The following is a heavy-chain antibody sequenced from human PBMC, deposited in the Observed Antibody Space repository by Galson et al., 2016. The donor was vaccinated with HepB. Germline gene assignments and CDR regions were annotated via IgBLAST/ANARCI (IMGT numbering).Heavy chain of an antibody. V-gene: IGHV1-69*01. D-gene: IGHD6-25*01. Sequence: SCKASGDTFSSYAITWLRQAPGQGLEWMGGITPFLTTTNYAQRFQGRLTLTADESTSTAYMELTSLRFDDTAMYYCAGGELAAAGREYFPHWGQGTLVTVSS. CDR1: GDTFSSYA. CDR3: AGGELAAAGREYFPH. CDR2: ITPFLTTT. J-gene: IGHJ1*01.